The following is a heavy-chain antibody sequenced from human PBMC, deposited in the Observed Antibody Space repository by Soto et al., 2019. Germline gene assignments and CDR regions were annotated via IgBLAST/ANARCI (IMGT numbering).Heavy chain of an antibody. J-gene: IGHJ3*02. D-gene: IGHD2-2*01. V-gene: IGHV3-74*01. CDR1: GFTFSTYW. CDR3: ARQVLYGFDI. CDR2: IHSDGSST. Sequence: EVQLVESGGGLVQPGGSLRLSCAASGFTFSTYWMHWVRQAPGKGLVWVSRIHSDGSSTNYADSVKGRFTISRDNAKNTLYLQMNGLRAADTAVYYCARQVLYGFDIWGQGTMVTVSS.